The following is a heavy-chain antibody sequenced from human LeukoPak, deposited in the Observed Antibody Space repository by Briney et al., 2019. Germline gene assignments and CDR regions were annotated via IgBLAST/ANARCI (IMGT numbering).Heavy chain of an antibody. CDR1: GFTFSSYS. V-gene: IGHV3-23*01. CDR2: INYSGRDT. Sequence: PGGSLRLSCAASGFTFSSYSMTWVRQAPGKGLDWVSVINYSGRDTFYADSVKGRFTISRDNCKNTLYLEMNSLRVEDTAIYYCAKAPAGIRRPLEYWGQGSLVTVSS. D-gene: IGHD2-2*02. CDR3: AKAPAGIRRPLEY. J-gene: IGHJ4*02.